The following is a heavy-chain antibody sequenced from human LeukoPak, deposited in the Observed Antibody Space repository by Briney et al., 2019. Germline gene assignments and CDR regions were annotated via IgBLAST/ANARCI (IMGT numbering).Heavy chain of an antibody. D-gene: IGHD3-22*01. V-gene: IGHV3-48*03. CDR2: ITSSSYT. J-gene: IGHJ4*02. CDR1: GFTFSSYE. CDR3: ARDYSDSSGYPFDY. Sequence: PGESLRLSCAASGFTFSSYEMNWVRQAPGKGLEWVSYITSSSYTNYADSVKGRFTISRDNAKNSLYLQMNNLRAEDTAVYYCARDYSDSSGYPFDYWGQGTLVTVSS.